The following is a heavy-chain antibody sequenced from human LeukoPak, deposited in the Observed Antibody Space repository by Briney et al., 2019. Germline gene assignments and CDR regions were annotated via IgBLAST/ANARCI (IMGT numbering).Heavy chain of an antibody. Sequence: SETLSLTCTVSGGSISSSSYHWGWIRQPPGKGLEWIGNVYYTGGSYYSLSLKSRVTVSIDTPKNQFSLQLSSVTAADTAVYYCASHCSNNNCYRYGMDVWGQGTTVTVSS. V-gene: IGHV4-39*01. J-gene: IGHJ6*02. CDR1: GGSISSSSYH. CDR2: VYYTGGS. CDR3: ASHCSNNNCYRYGMDV. D-gene: IGHD2-2*01.